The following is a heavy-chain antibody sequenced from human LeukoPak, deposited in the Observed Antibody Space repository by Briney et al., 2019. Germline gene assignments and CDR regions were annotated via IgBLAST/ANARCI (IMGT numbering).Heavy chain of an antibody. CDR1: GDSISSYY. CDR3: ARVRSAFDN. D-gene: IGHD2-2*01. J-gene: IGHJ4*02. V-gene: IGHV4-59*01. Sequence: PSETLSLTCTVSGDSISSYYWSWIRQPPGKGLEWIGYIYYTGSTNYNPSLKSRVTISVDTSKSQLSLKLRSVTAADTAVYYCARVRSAFDNWGQGTLVTVSS. CDR2: IYYTGST.